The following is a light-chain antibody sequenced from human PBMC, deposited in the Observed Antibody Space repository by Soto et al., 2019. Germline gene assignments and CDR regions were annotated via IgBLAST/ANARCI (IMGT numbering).Light chain of an antibody. V-gene: IGLV2-14*01. CDR1: SSDVGGYNY. CDR3: SAYAGSRAFV. CDR2: DVN. Sequence: QSALTQPASVSGSPGQSITISCTGTSSDVGGYNYVSWYQQLPGKAPKLMIYDVNNRPSGVSNRFSGSKSGNTASLTISGFQAEDESDYYCSAYAGSRAFVFETRTKHTGL. J-gene: IGLJ1*01.